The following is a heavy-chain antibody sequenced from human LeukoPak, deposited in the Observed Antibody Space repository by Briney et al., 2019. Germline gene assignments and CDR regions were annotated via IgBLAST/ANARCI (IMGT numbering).Heavy chain of an antibody. CDR1: GFTFSSYA. CDR2: ISGSGDST. Sequence: GGSLRLSCEASGFTFSSYAMSWVRQAPGKGLEWVSAISGSGDSTYYGDSVKGRFTISRDNSKNTLYLQMNSLRAEDTALYHCARNNGMDVWGQGTTVIVSS. V-gene: IGHV3-23*01. J-gene: IGHJ6*02. CDR3: ARNNGMDV.